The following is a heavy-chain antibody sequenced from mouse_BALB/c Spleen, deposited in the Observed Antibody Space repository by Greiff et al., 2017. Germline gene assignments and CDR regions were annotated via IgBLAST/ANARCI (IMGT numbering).Heavy chain of an antibody. CDR3: ARLTGTRYYAMDY. CDR1: GYSITSGYY. D-gene: IGHD4-1*01. J-gene: IGHJ4*01. Sequence: EVQLQQSGPGLVKPSQSLSLTCSVTGYSITSGYYWNWIRQFPGNKLEWMGYISYDGSNNYNPSLKNRISITRDTSKNQFFLKLNSVTTEDTATYYCARLTGTRYYAMDYWGQGTSVTVSS. V-gene: IGHV3-6*02. CDR2: ISYDGSN.